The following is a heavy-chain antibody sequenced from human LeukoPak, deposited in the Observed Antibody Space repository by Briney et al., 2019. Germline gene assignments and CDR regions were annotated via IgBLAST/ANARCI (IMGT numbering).Heavy chain of an antibody. CDR2: ISAYNGNT. CDR1: GYTFTSYG. J-gene: IGHJ6*02. Sequence: ASVKVSCKASGYTFTSYGISWVRQAPGQGLEWMGWISAYNGNTNYAQKLQGRVTMTTDTSTSTAYMELRSLRSDDTDVYYCASQRRRYYDTVTSVYYYYGMDVWGQGTTVTVSS. V-gene: IGHV1-18*01. CDR3: ASQRRRYYDTVTSVYYYYGMDV. D-gene: IGHD3-9*01.